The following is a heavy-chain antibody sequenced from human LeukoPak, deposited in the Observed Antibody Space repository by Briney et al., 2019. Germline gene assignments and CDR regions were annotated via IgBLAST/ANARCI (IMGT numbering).Heavy chain of an antibody. V-gene: IGHV3-30*02. CDR1: GFSFSSYG. Sequence: RGSLRLSCAASGFSFSSYGMHWVRQAPGKGLEWVAFIWYDGSNKYYADSVKGRFTISRDSSKNTLFLQMNRLRPEDAAVYYCAKAPVTTCRGAYCYPFDYWGQGTLVTVSS. D-gene: IGHD2-21*01. CDR3: AKAPVTTCRGAYCYPFDY. J-gene: IGHJ4*02. CDR2: IWYDGSNK.